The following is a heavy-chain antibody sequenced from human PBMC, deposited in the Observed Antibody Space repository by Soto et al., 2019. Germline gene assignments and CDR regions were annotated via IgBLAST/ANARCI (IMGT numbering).Heavy chain of an antibody. CDR2: ISSSGSTI. CDR3: ARDPLQYGSGFDY. J-gene: IGHJ4*02. V-gene: IGHV3-11*01. CDR1: GFPFKDYY. D-gene: IGHD3-10*01. Sequence: QVQLVQSGGGLVKPGGSLRLACAASGFPFKDYYMSWIRQAPGKGLEGVSDISSSGSTIYYADSVKGRVTISRVEVRNSLFRQLNSHRADDTAVYCCARDPLQYGSGFDYWRQGTLVTIS.